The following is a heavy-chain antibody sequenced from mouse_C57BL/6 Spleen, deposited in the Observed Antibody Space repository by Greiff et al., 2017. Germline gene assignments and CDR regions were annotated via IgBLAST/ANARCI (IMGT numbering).Heavy chain of an antibody. CDR2: IDPSDSYT. J-gene: IGHJ4*01. CDR1: GYTFTSYW. Sequence: QVQLQQPGAELVRPGTSVKLSCKASGYTFTSYWMHWVKQRPGQGLEWIGVIDPSDSYTNYNGKFKGKATLTADKSSSTAYMQLSSLTSEDSAVYFCASLTVVANAMDYWGQGTSVTVSS. D-gene: IGHD1-1*01. V-gene: IGHV1-59*01. CDR3: ASLTVVANAMDY.